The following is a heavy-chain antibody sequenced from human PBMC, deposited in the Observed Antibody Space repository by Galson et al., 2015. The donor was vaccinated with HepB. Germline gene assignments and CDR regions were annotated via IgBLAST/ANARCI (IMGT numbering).Heavy chain of an antibody. V-gene: IGHV5-51*01. Sequence: QSGAEVKKPGESLRISCKGSGYRFTSNWINWVRQTPGKGLEWMGRINPRDSETRYSPSFQGQVTISADKSINTVYLQWSSLKASDTALYFCARHNVPLTKAALDDAFDFWGQGTKVTVSS. CDR3: ARHNVPLTKAALDDAFDF. CDR2: INPRDSET. J-gene: IGHJ3*01. CDR1: GYRFTSNW. D-gene: IGHD2-8*01.